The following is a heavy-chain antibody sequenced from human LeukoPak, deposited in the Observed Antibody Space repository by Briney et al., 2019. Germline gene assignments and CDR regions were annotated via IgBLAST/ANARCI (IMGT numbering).Heavy chain of an antibody. V-gene: IGHV1-2*02. CDR2: IDPNSGGA. CDR3: ARIDGDQDY. J-gene: IGHJ4*02. Sequence: ASVKVSCKASGYTFTGYYMHWVRQAPGQGLEWMGWIDPNSGGANYAQKFQGRVTMTRGTSISTAYLELSSLRSDDTAVFYCARIDGDQDYWGQGTLVTVSS. D-gene: IGHD4-17*01. CDR1: GYTFTGYY.